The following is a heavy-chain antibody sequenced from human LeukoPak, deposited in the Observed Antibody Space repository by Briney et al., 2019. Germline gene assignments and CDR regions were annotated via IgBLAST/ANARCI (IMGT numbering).Heavy chain of an antibody. CDR1: GLTFSTYA. D-gene: IGHD2-2*01. CDR2: IGGGGTT. V-gene: IGHV3-23*01. CDR3: AQDRGARYPFGMDV. Sequence: GGSLRLSCAASGLTFSTYAMRWIRQAPGKGLEWVSSIGGGGTTSYPASVKGRFTISRDLSKITVYLQMNSMRADDTAVYYCAQDRGARYPFGMDVWGQGTTVTVSS. J-gene: IGHJ6*02.